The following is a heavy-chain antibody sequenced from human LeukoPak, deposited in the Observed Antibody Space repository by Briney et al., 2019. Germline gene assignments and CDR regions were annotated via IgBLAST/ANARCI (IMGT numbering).Heavy chain of an antibody. CDR1: GGTFSSYA. Sequence: GASVKVSCKASGGTFSSYAISWVRQAPGQGLEWMGGIIPIFGTANYAQKFQGRVTITADESTSTAYMELSSLRSEDTAVYYCARRYNWNYGFDPWGQGTLVTVSS. V-gene: IGHV1-69*01. J-gene: IGHJ5*02. CDR2: IIPIFGTA. D-gene: IGHD1-7*01. CDR3: ARRYNWNYGFDP.